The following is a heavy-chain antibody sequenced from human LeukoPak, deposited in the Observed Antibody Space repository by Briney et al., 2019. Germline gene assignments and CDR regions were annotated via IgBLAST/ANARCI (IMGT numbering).Heavy chain of an antibody. CDR2: INWNGSST. CDR1: GFTFDDYG. J-gene: IGHJ3*02. Sequence: PGGSLRLSCAASGFTFDDYGMSWVRQAPGKGLEWVSGINWNGSSTGYADSVKGRFTISRDNAKNSLYLQMNSLRAEDTALYYCARERWRRGSYYESAGAFDIWGQGTMVTVSS. D-gene: IGHD1-26*01. V-gene: IGHV3-20*04. CDR3: ARERWRRGSYYESAGAFDI.